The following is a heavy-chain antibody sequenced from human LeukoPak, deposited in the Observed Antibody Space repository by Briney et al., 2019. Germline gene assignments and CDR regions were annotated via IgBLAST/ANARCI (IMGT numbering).Heavy chain of an antibody. CDR1: GFTFTSSA. J-gene: IGHJ6*02. Sequence: ASVKVSCKASGFTFTSSAMQWVRQARGQRLEWIGWIVVGSGNTNYAQKFQERVTITRDMSTSTAYMEPSSLRSEDTAVYYCAADSVANYYYGMDVWGQGTTVTVSS. CDR2: IVVGSGNT. CDR3: AADSVANYYYGMDV. D-gene: IGHD2-15*01. V-gene: IGHV1-58*02.